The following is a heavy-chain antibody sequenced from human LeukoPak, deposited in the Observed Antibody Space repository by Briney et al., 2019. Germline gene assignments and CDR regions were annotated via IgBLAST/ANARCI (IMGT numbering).Heavy chain of an antibody. J-gene: IGHJ6*02. CDR1: GGSISSSNW. V-gene: IGHV4-4*02. Sequence: SETLSLTCAVSGGSISSSNWWSWVRQPPGKGLEWIGEIYHSGSTNYNPSLKSRVTISVDTSKNQFSLKLSSVTAADTAVYYCARGGPVTYYDLWSGYHPYGMDVWGQGTTVTVSS. CDR2: IYHSGST. CDR3: ARGGPVTYYDLWSGYHPYGMDV. D-gene: IGHD3-3*01.